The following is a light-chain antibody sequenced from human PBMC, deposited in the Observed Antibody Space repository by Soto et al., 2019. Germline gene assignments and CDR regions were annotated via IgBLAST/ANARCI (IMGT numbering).Light chain of an antibody. CDR3: QQSYSTPPP. CDR2: GVF. J-gene: IGKJ2*01. V-gene: IGKV1-39*01. Sequence: DIQMTQSPSSLSASVGDRVTITCRTSQSISTYLNWYQQKPGKAAELLIYGVFSLESGVPSRFSGGGYGTDFSLTISSLQHEDFAVYYCQQSYSTPPPFGQGPKVEIK. CDR1: QSISTY.